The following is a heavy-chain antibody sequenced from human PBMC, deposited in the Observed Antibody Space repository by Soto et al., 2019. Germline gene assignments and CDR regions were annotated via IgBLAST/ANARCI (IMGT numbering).Heavy chain of an antibody. Sequence: PSETLSLTCVASDKTISEDIIWWWVREPAGRGLEWIGVVHHTKGALYNPSVRGRVTVSGDLFNSKIFLEVHTLGAADTAVYYCTKARYWKIDAWGQGTPVTVSS. V-gene: IGHV4-34*03. J-gene: IGHJ4*02. CDR2: VHHTKGA. CDR1: DKTISEDII. D-gene: IGHD1-1*01. CDR3: TKARYWKIDA.